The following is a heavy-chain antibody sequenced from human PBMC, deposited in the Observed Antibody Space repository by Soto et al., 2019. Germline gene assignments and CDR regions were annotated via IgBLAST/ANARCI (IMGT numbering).Heavy chain of an antibody. CDR1: GFTFDDYA. CDR3: AKDPMIRRDGYNHRGTFDN. Sequence: PGGSLRLSCAASGFTFDDYAMHWVRQAPGKGLEWVSGISWNSGSIGYADSVKGRFTISRDNAKNSLYLQMNSLRAEDTALYYCAKDPMIRRDGYNHRGTFDNWGQGTLVTVSS. J-gene: IGHJ4*02. V-gene: IGHV3-9*01. D-gene: IGHD5-12*01. CDR2: ISWNSGSI.